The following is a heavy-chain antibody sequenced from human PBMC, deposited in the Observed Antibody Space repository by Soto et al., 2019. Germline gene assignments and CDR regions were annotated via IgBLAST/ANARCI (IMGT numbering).Heavy chain of an antibody. CDR2: IWYDGSNK. J-gene: IGHJ3*02. Sequence: QVQLVESGEGVVRPGRSLRLFCAASGFTFSSYGMHWVRQAPGKGLEWVAVIWYDGSNKYYADSVKGRFTISRDNSKNTLYLQMNSLRAEDTAVYYCARVDMPADVSVGAFDIWGQGTMVTVSS. CDR3: ARVDMPADVSVGAFDI. D-gene: IGHD2-2*01. CDR1: GFTFSSYG. V-gene: IGHV3-33*01.